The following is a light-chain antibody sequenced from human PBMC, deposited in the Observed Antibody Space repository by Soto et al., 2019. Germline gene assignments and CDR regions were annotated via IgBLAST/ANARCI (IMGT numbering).Light chain of an antibody. CDR3: SSHTSGSTLVV. Sequence: QSALTQPASVSGSPGQSITISCTGTSSDVGGYNYVSWYQQHPGKAPKLMIYEVSNWPSGVSNRFSGSKSGNTASLTISGLQSEDEADYYCSSHTSGSTLVVFGGGTKLTVL. V-gene: IGLV2-14*01. J-gene: IGLJ2*01. CDR2: EVS. CDR1: SSDVGGYNY.